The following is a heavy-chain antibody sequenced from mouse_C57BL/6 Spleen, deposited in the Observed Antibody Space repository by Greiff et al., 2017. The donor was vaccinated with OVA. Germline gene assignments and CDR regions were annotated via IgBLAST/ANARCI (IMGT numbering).Heavy chain of an antibody. V-gene: IGHV1-82*01. Sequence: QVQLKESGPELVKPGASVKISCKASGYAFSSSWMNWVKQRPGKGLEWIGRIYPGDGDTNYNGKFKGKATLTADKSSSTAYMQLSSLTSEDSAVYFCAREKSYYSNYDFDYWGQGTTLTVSS. J-gene: IGHJ2*01. CDR1: GYAFSSSW. D-gene: IGHD2-5*01. CDR2: IYPGDGDT. CDR3: AREKSYYSNYDFDY.